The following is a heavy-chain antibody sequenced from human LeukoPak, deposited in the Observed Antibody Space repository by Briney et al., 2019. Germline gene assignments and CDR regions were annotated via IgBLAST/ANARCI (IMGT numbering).Heavy chain of an antibody. J-gene: IGHJ2*01. CDR2: IVPILGIA. D-gene: IGHD6-19*01. V-gene: IGHV1-69*02. CDR1: GGTFSSYT. Sequence: SVKVSCKASGGTFSSYTISWVRQAPGQGLEWMGRIVPILGIANYAQKFQGRVTITADKSTSTAYMELSSLRSEDTAVYYCARGGSSGWYDWYFDLWGRGTLVTVSS. CDR3: ARGGSSGWYDWYFDL.